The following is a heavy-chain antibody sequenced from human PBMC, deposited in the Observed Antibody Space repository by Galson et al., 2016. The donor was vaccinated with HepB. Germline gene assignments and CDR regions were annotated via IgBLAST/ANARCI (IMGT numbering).Heavy chain of an antibody. Sequence: SETLSLTCAVYGGSFSGYYWSWIRQPPGKGLEWIGEINHRGSTNYNPSLKSRVTISVDTSKNQFSLRLSSVTAAGTAVYYCARRGRPMIFGVVRNGRGYFEYWGQGTLVTVSS. CDR2: INHRGST. J-gene: IGHJ4*02. D-gene: IGHD3/OR15-3a*01. V-gene: IGHV4-34*01. CDR3: ARRGRPMIFGVVRNGRGYFEY. CDR1: GGSFSGYY.